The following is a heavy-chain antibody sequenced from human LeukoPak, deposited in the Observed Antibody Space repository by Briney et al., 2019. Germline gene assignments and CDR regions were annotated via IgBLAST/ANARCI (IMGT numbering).Heavy chain of an antibody. J-gene: IGHJ4*02. Sequence: SETLSLTCAVYGGSFSGYYWSWIRQPPGKGLEWIGEINHSGGTNYNPSLKSRVTISVDTSKNQFSLKLSSVTAADTAVYYCARGIRFFDYWGQGTLVTVSS. CDR3: ARGIRFFDY. CDR1: GGSFSGYY. CDR2: INHSGGT. V-gene: IGHV4-34*01. D-gene: IGHD3-3*01.